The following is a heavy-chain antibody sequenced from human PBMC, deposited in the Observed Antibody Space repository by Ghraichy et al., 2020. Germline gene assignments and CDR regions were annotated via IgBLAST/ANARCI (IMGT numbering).Heavy chain of an antibody. CDR3: AKDFDYIIDY. V-gene: IGHV3-43*01. D-gene: IGHD4-11*01. CDR2: ISWDGGNT. J-gene: IGHJ4*01. Sequence: GGSLRLSCAASGFTFDDYTMHWVRQAPGKGLEWVSLISWDGGNTYYADSVKGRFTISRDNSKKSLYLQMNSLRTEDTALYYCAKDFDYIIDYWGHGTLVTVSS. CDR1: GFTFDDYT.